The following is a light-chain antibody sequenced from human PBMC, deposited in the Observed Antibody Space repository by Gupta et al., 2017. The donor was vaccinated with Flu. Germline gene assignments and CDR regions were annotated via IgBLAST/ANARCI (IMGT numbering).Light chain of an antibody. Sequence: EIVFTQSPATLSLSPRERATLSCRASQSVSSYLAWYQQKPGQAPRLLIYDASNRATGIPARFSGSGSGIDFTLTISILEPEDFAVYYCQQRSNWPRSTFGGGTKLEIK. J-gene: IGKJ4*01. CDR2: DAS. CDR1: QSVSSY. V-gene: IGKV3-11*01. CDR3: QQRSNWPRST.